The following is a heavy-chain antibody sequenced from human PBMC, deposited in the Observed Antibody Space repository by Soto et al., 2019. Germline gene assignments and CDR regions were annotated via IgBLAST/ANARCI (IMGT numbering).Heavy chain of an antibody. CDR1: GFTFSNAW. D-gene: IGHD3-16*02. V-gene: IGHV3-15*07. CDR3: TTDPDSDYDYVWGSYRQGYFDY. Sequence: EVQLVESGGGLVKPGGSLRLSCAASGFTFSNAWMNWVRQAPGKGLEWVGGIKSKTDGGTTDYAAPVKGRFTISRDDSKNTLYLQMNSLKTEDTAVYYCTTDPDSDYDYVWGSYRQGYFDYWGQGTLVTVSS. CDR2: IKSKTDGGTT. J-gene: IGHJ4*02.